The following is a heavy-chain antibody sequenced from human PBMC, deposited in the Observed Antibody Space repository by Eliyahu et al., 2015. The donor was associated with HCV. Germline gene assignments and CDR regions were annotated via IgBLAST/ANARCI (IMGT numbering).Heavy chain of an antibody. Sequence: EVQLLESGGGLVQPGGSLRLSCAASGFTFTSYAMSWVRQAPGRGLEWVSAISDSGDRTFYEDSVKGRFTISRDNSKNTLYLQMNSLRAEDTAVYYCAKEDCINGVCYQLDYWGQGTLVTVSS. J-gene: IGHJ4*02. CDR3: AKEDCINGVCYQLDY. CDR2: ISDSGDRT. CDR1: GFTFTSYA. V-gene: IGHV3-23*01. D-gene: IGHD2-8*01.